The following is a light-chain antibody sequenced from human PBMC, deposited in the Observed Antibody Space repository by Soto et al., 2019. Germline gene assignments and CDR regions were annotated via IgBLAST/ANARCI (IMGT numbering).Light chain of an antibody. V-gene: IGKV2D-29*02. J-gene: IGKJ5*01. CDR2: EVS. Sequence: DVVMTQTPLSLSVAPGQPASISCKSSQSLLHITGETFLLWYLQKPGQSPQLLIYEVSTRVSGVPDRFIGSVSGTDFTLDISRVETDDVGIYYCMQRTQLPPTFGQGTRLG. CDR3: MQRTQLPPT. CDR1: QSLLHITGETF.